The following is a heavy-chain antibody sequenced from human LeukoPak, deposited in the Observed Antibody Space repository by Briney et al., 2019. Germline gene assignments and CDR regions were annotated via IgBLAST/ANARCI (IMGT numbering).Heavy chain of an antibody. CDR2: IIPILGIA. D-gene: IGHD3-10*01. V-gene: IGHV1-69*04. CDR3: ARDHYGSGSYSHYYYYGMDV. J-gene: IGHJ6*02. Sequence: VASVTVSCKASGGTFSSYAISGVRQAPGQGREWMGRIIPILGIANYAQKFQGRVTITADKSTSTAYMELSSLRSEDTAVYYCARDHYGSGSYSHYYYYGMDVWGQGTTVTVSS. CDR1: GGTFSSYA.